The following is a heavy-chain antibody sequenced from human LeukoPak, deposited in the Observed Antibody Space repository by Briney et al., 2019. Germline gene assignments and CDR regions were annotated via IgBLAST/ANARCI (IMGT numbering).Heavy chain of an antibody. CDR2: ISAYNGNT. J-gene: IGHJ5*02. D-gene: IGHD2-15*01. V-gene: IGHV1-18*01. CDR1: GYTFTSYG. CDR3: ARAHEGIGYCSGGSCGSIWFDP. Sequence: ASVKVSCKASGYTFTSYGISWVRQAPGQGLEWMGWISAYNGNTNYAQKLQGRVTMTTDTSTSTAYMELRSLRSDDTAVYYCARAHEGIGYCSGGSCGSIWFDPWGQGTLVTVSS.